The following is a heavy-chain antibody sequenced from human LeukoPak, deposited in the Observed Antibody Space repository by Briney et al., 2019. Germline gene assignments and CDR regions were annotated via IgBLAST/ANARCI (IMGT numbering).Heavy chain of an antibody. CDR2: IYTSGST. CDR1: GGSISSGSYY. V-gene: IGHV4-61*02. CDR3: ARDEGNKGDAYFDY. Sequence: SEPLSLTCTVSGGSISSGSYYWSWIRQPAGKGLEWIGGIYTSGSTNYNPSLKSRVTISVDTSKNQFSLKLSSVTAADTAVYYCARDEGNKGDAYFDYWGQGTLVTVSS. D-gene: IGHD1/OR15-1a*01. J-gene: IGHJ4*02.